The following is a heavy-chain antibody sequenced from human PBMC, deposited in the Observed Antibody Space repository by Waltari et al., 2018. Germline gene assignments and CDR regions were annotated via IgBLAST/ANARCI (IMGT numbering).Heavy chain of an antibody. CDR3: AREGAETKEGVGGGMDV. V-gene: IGHV3-33*01. CDR1: GVPFTPSG. J-gene: IGHJ6*02. Sequence: QVQLVESGGGVVPPGTSLRLSCGASGVPFTPSGLHGVRQAPGRGLEWISLIWYDGTNKYYGDSVKGRFAISKDNSKNTLYLEMASLRTDDTAVYYCAREGAETKEGVGGGMDVWGQGTTVIVSS. CDR2: IWYDGTNK. D-gene: IGHD3-3*01.